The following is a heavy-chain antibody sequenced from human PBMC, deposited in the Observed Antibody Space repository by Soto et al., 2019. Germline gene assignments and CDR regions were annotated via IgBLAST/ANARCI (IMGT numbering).Heavy chain of an antibody. D-gene: IGHD2-21*01. CDR2: IYPRDSDT. V-gene: IGHV5-51*01. CDR1: GYTFTDYW. CDR3: ARMGDGGYYFAY. J-gene: IGHJ4*02. Sequence: GESLKISCKHSGYTFTDYWIGWVRQVPGKGLEWMGIIYPRDSDTRYSPSFQGQVTISADKSISTAYLQWSSLKASDTATYYCARMGDGGYYFAYWGRGTLVTVSS.